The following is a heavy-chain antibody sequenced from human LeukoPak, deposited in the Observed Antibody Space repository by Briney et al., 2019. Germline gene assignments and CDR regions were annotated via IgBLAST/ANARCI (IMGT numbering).Heavy chain of an antibody. CDR3: ARDGRVIAAAGRSVFFDY. CDR1: GFAFNKYW. J-gene: IGHJ4*02. V-gene: IGHV3-74*03. Sequence: GGSLRLSCAASGFAFNKYWVHWVRQVPGKGLVWVSRINGDGSSTMYADSVKGRFTISRDNAKNTLYLQMNSLRAEDTAVYYCARDGRVIAAAGRSVFFDYWGQGTLVTVSS. D-gene: IGHD6-13*01. CDR2: INGDGSST.